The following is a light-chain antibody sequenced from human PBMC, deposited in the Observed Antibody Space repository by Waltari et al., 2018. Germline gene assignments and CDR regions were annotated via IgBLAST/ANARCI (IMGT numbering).Light chain of an antibody. Sequence: SYVLTQPPSLSVAPGKTARITCGGYNIEDKNVTWYQQMPGQAPVLVIYDDDERPSGIPERFSGSNSGNTATLTISRVEAGDEADYYCQVWDSSGDLLFGGGTELTVL. CDR3: QVWDSSGDLL. V-gene: IGLV3-21*04. CDR2: DDD. CDR1: NIEDKN. J-gene: IGLJ3*02.